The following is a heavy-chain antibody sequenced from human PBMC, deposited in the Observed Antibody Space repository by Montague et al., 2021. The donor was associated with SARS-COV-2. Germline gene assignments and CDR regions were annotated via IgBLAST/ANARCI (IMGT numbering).Heavy chain of an antibody. J-gene: IGHJ4*02. Sequence: PALGKPTQTLTQTCTFSGFSLSTRGVGVGWIRQPPGKALEWLALLYWDDDKRYSPSLKTRLTITKGTYKNQVVLTMANMDPVDTGTYYCAHRLARHYDINAQLWCLFGYWGQGTLVTVSS. CDR2: LYWDDDK. CDR1: GFSLSTRGVG. D-gene: IGHD3-22*01. V-gene: IGHV2-5*02. CDR3: AHRLARHYDINAQLWCLFGY.